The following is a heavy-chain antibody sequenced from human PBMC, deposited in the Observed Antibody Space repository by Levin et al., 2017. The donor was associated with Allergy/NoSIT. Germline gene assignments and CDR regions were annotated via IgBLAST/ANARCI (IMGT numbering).Heavy chain of an antibody. Sequence: PSETLSLTCTVSGGSISSSSYYWGWIRQPPGKGLEWIGSIYYSGSTYYNPSLKSRVTISVDTSKNQFSLKLSSVTAADTAVYYCARRWCSGSYRLAGFCWYFDLWGRGTLVTVSS. CDR2: IYYSGST. D-gene: IGHD1-26*01. CDR3: ARRWCSGSYRLAGFCWYFDL. J-gene: IGHJ2*01. CDR1: GGSISSSSYY. V-gene: IGHV4-39*01.